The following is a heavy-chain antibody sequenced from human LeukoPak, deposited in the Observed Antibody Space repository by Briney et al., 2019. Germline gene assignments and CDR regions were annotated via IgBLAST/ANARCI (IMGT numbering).Heavy chain of an antibody. V-gene: IGHV3-23*01. J-gene: IGHJ3*02. CDR2: ISSGGTET. D-gene: IGHD1-1*01. CDR3: AEGGYIGYNGLFDM. Sequence: PGGSLRLSCVGSGFTFSPYIVSWVRQAPGKGLQWVSGISSGGTETYYADSVRGRFTISRDDSRNMVYLQMNSLRAEDTATYYCAEGGYIGYNGLFDMWGQGTMVTVSS. CDR1: GFTFSPYI.